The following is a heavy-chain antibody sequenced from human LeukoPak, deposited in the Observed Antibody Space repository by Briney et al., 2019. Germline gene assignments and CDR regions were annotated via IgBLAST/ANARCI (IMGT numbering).Heavy chain of an antibody. CDR1: GGSISSGSHY. CDR2: ISTSGST. D-gene: IGHD5-18*01. V-gene: IGHV4-61*02. CDR3: AREGGYSYGDAPLHFDY. J-gene: IGHJ4*02. Sequence: TLSLTCTVSGGSISSGSHYWSWIRQPAGKGLEWIGRISTSGSTNSNPSLKSRVTISVDTSKNQFSLKLTSVTAADTAVYYCAREGGYSYGDAPLHFDYWGQGTLVTVSS.